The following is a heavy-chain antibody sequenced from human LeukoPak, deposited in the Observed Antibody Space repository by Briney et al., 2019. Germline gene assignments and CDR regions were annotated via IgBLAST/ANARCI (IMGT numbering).Heavy chain of an antibody. J-gene: IGHJ4*02. CDR3: AGTKSGGYSSSLRTRGFDY. CDR2: INHSGST. V-gene: IGHV4-34*08. Sequence: PGGSLRLSCAASGFTVSSNYMSWVRQPPGKGLEWIGEINHSGSTNYNPSLKSRVTISVDTSKNQFSLKLSSVTAADTAVYYCAGTKSGGYSSSLRTRGFDYWGQGTLVTVSS. CDR1: GFTVSSNY. D-gene: IGHD6-6*01.